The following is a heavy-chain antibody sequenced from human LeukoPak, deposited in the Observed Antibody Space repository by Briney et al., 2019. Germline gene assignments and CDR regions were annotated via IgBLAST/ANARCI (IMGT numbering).Heavy chain of an antibody. V-gene: IGHV4-59*11. Sequence: SETLSLTCTVSGGSISSHYWTWIRQSPVKGLEWIGDISNSGSTSYNPSLKSRVSISIDTSKNQFSLKLSSVTAADTAVYYCGRDALVGYFSYYYLDVWGKGTTVTVSS. CDR1: GGSISSHY. CDR2: ISNSGST. D-gene: IGHD2-15*01. CDR3: GRDALVGYFSYYYLDV. J-gene: IGHJ6*03.